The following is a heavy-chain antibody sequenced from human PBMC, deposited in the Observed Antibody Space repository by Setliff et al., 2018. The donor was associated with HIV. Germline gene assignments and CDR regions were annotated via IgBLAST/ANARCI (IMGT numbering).Heavy chain of an antibody. CDR2: GHHSGTF. V-gene: IGHV4-59*08. D-gene: IGHD2-8*01. Sequence: SETLSLTCTVSDGPINNYWWNWIRQSPGKGLEWIGFGHHSGTFSYNPSLNSRFTISIDTSKNQFSLRLNSVTAADTAVYYCARALYCINGVCQTANWFDPWGQGALVTVSS. J-gene: IGHJ5*02. CDR3: ARALYCINGVCQTANWFDP. CDR1: DGPINNYW.